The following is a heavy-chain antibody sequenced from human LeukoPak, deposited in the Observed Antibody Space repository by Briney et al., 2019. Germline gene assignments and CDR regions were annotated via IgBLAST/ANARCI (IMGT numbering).Heavy chain of an antibody. D-gene: IGHD3-10*01. J-gene: IGHJ4*02. CDR3: TRGTGAPSY. CDR1: GFTFGDYS. V-gene: IGHV3-49*04. Sequence: GGSLRLSCTGSGFTFGDYSISWARQAPGKGLEWVGFIRMTADGGTQEYAAAVKGRFIISRDDSKSSAYLQMNSLKSEDTAFYYCTRGTGAPSYWGQGTLVTVPS. CDR2: IRMTADGGTQ.